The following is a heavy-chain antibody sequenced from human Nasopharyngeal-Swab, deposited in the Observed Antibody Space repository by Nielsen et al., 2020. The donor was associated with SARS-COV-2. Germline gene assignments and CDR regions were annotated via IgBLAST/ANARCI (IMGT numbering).Heavy chain of an antibody. Sequence: SETLSLTCSVSGGSISSGSYYWNWIRQPAGKGLEWIGRIYTSGSTDYNPSLRSRVTISVDTSQNQFSLKLSSVTAADTAVYYCATADRSRGEIPAVMVARQYYYYMDVWGKGTTVTVSS. D-gene: IGHD2-2*01. J-gene: IGHJ6*03. CDR2: IYTSGST. CDR3: ATADRSRGEIPAVMVARQYYYYMDV. CDR1: GGSISSGSYY. V-gene: IGHV4-61*02.